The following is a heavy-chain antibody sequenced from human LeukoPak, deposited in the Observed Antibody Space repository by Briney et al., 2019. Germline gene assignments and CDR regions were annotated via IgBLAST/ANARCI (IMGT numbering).Heavy chain of an antibody. J-gene: IGHJ4*02. CDR1: GGSISRADYY. CDR3: ARDSDFWSGYYYFDY. V-gene: IGHV4-30-4*01. CDR2: IYYSGST. Sequence: SQTLSLTCTVSGGSISRADYYWSWIRQPPGKGLEWIGYIYYSGSTYYNPSLKSRATISVDTFKNQFSLKLSSVTAADTAVYYCARDSDFWSGYYYFDYWGQGTLVTVSS. D-gene: IGHD3-3*01.